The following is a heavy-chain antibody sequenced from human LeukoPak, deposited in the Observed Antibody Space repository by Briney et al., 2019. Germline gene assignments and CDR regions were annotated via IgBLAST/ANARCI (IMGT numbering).Heavy chain of an antibody. CDR2: IIPIFGTA. CDR1: GGTFSSYA. J-gene: IGHJ4*02. Sequence: ASVKFSCKASGGTFSSYAISWWRQAPGQGLESRGGIIPIFGTANYAQKFQGRVTITADESTSTAYMELSSLRSEDTGVYYCARETDSDYDFWNVYFVSWGKGTLVTVSS. CDR3: ARETDSDYDFWNVYFVS. D-gene: IGHD3-3*01. V-gene: IGHV1-69*13.